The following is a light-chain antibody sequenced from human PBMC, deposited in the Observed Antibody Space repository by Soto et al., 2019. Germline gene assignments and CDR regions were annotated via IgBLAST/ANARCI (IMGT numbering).Light chain of an antibody. CDR2: AAS. CDR3: QQRNNWPPERT. J-gene: IGKJ1*01. V-gene: IGKV1-39*01. CDR1: QSVSSN. Sequence: DIQMTQSPSSLSASVGDRVTITCRASQSVSSNLTWYQQKPGQAPKLLIYAASTRETGIPSRFSRSGSGTEFTLTISSLPSEDFAVYYCQQRNNWPPERTFGQGTKVDI.